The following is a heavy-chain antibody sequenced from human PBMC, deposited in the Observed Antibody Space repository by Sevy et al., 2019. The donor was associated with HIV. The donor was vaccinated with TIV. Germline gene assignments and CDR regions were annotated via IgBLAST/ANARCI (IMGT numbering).Heavy chain of an antibody. D-gene: IGHD3-3*01. CDR2: INSDGSST. CDR1: GFTFSSYW. Sequence: GGCLRLSCAASGFTFSSYWMLWVRQAPGKGLVWVSRINSDGSSTSYADSVKGRFTISRDNAKNTLYLQMNSLRAEDTAVYYCARGDVYYDFWSGYRYAFDIWGQGTMVTVSS. V-gene: IGHV3-74*01. J-gene: IGHJ3*02. CDR3: ARGDVYYDFWSGYRYAFDI.